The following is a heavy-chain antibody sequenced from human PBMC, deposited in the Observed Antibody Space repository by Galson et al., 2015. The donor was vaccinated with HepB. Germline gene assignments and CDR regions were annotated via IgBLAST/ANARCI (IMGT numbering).Heavy chain of an antibody. J-gene: IGHJ3*02. V-gene: IGHV3-33*01. CDR2: IWYDGSNK. D-gene: IGHD2-2*01. CDR1: GFTFSSYG. Sequence: SLRLSCAASGFTFSSYGMHWVRQAPGKGLEWVAVIWYDGSNKYYADSVKGRFTISRDNSKNTLYLQMNSLRAEDTAVYYCARADSTRGAFGIWGQGTMVTVSS. CDR3: ARADSTRGAFGI.